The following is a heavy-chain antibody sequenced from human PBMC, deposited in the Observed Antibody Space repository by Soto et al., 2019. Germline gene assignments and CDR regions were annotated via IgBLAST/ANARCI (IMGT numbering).Heavy chain of an antibody. CDR1: GYTFTSYG. Sequence: QVQLVQSGAEVKKPGASVKVSCKASGYTFTSYGISWVRQAPGQGLGWMGWISANNGNTNYAQKIQGRVTMTTDTSTSTAYMELRSMRSDDTAVYYCARDGRYSGSYGGYYFDYWGQGTLVTVSS. CDR3: ARDGRYSGSYGGYYFDY. D-gene: IGHD1-26*01. J-gene: IGHJ4*02. V-gene: IGHV1-18*01. CDR2: ISANNGNT.